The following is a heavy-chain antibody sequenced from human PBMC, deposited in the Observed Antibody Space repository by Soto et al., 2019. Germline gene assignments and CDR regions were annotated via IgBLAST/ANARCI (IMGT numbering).Heavy chain of an antibody. D-gene: IGHD6-19*01. CDR1: NFTFTSYG. V-gene: IGHV1-18*04. J-gene: IGHJ6*02. Sequence: ASVKVSCKASNFTFTSYGITWVRQAPGQGLEWMGWISAYMGNTNYAQNLQGRVTMTTDTSTSTAHMELRSLRSDDTAVYYCARGSGWFPPRTDYGSDVWGQGTPVTVSS. CDR3: ARGSGWFPPRTDYGSDV. CDR2: ISAYMGNT.